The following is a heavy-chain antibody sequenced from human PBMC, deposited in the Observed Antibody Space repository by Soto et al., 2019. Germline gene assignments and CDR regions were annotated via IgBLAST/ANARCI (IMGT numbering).Heavy chain of an antibody. CDR1: GGTFSSYA. V-gene: IGHV1-69*13. Sequence: SVKVSCKASGGTFSSYAISWVRQAPGQGLGWMGGIIPIFGTANYAQKFQGRVTITADESTSTAYMELSSLRSEDTAVYYCARGGYCSGGSCYSYYYYGMDVWGQGTTVTVSS. J-gene: IGHJ6*02. CDR3: ARGGYCSGGSCYSYYYYGMDV. D-gene: IGHD2-15*01. CDR2: IIPIFGTA.